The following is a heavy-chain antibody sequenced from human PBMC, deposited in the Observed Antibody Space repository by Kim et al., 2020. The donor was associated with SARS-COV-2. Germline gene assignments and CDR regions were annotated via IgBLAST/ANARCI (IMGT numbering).Heavy chain of an antibody. CDR1: GFTFSSYG. CDR2: ISYDGSNK. Sequence: GRSLRLSCAASGFTFSSYGMHWVRQAPGKGLEWVAVISYDGSNKYYADSVKGRFTISRDNSKNTLYLQMNSLRAEDTAVYYCATDYSSSQYYYYYGMDVWGQGTTVTVSS. CDR3: ATDYSSSQYYYYYGMDV. J-gene: IGHJ6*02. D-gene: IGHD6-13*01. V-gene: IGHV3-30*03.